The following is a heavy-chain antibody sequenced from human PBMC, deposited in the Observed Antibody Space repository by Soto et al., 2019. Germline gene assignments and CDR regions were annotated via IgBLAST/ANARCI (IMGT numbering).Heavy chain of an antibody. CDR2: ISYDGSNK. CDR1: GFTFSSYG. D-gene: IGHD1-7*01. J-gene: IGHJ6*02. CDR3: AKDGLELRYYYGMDV. V-gene: IGHV3-30*18. Sequence: GGSLRLSCAASGFTFSSYGMHWVRQAPGKGLEWVAVISYDGSNKYYADSVKGRFTISRDNSKNTLYLQMNSLRAEDTAVYYCAKDGLELRYYYGMDVWGQGTTVTVSS.